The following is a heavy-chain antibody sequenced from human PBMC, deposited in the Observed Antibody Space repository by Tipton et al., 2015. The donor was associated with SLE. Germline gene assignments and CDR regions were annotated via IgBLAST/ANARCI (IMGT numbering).Heavy chain of an antibody. Sequence: GLVKPSETLSLSCDVSGYSISSGYYWGWIRQSPGKGLEWIGSIYYSGSTYYNPSLKSRVTISVDTSKNQFSLKLSSVTAADTAVYYCARHGRGVAVAGAPFDPWGQGTLVTVSS. J-gene: IGHJ5*02. V-gene: IGHV4-38-2*01. CDR3: ARHGRGVAVAGAPFDP. D-gene: IGHD6-13*01. CDR1: GYSISSGYY. CDR2: IYYSGST.